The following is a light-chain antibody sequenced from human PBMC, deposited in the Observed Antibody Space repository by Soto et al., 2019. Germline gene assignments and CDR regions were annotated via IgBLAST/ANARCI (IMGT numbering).Light chain of an antibody. CDR1: QRVSSSY. CDR3: QEYGSSPYT. V-gene: IGKV3-20*01. J-gene: IGKJ2*01. CDR2: GAS. Sequence: EIVLTQSPGTLSLSPGERATLSSRASQRVSSSYLAWYQQKPGQAPRLLIYGASSRATGIPDRFSGSGSGTDFTLTISRLDPEDFAVYYCQEYGSSPYTFGQGTKLEI.